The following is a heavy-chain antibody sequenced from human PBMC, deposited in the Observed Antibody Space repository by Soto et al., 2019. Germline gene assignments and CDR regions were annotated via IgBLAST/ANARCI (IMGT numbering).Heavy chain of an antibody. D-gene: IGHD5-18*01. Sequence: ASVKVSCKASGYTFTSYGISWVRQAPGQGLEWMGWISAYNGNTNYAQKLQGRVTMTADTSTSTAYMELRSLRSDDTAVYYCERDTAMVTSPYYYYYGMDVWGQGTTVTVYS. CDR1: GYTFTSYG. V-gene: IGHV1-18*04. CDR3: ERDTAMVTSPYYYYYGMDV. J-gene: IGHJ6*02. CDR2: ISAYNGNT.